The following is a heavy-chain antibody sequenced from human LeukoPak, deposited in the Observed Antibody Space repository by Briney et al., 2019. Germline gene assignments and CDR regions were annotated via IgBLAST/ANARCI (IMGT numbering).Heavy chain of an antibody. V-gene: IGHV3-48*04. CDR2: ISSSGSTI. J-gene: IGHJ3*02. CDR1: GFTFSSYW. D-gene: IGHD2-15*01. Sequence: PGGSLRLSCAASGFTFSSYWMHGVRQAPGKGLEWVSYISSSGSTIYYADSVKGRFTISRDNAKNSLYLQMNSLRAEDTAVYYCASLYCSGGSCYRVFFRDAFDIWGQGTMVTVSS. CDR3: ASLYCSGGSCYRVFFRDAFDI.